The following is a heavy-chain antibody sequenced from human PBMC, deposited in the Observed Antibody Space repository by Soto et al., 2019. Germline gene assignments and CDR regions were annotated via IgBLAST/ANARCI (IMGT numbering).Heavy chain of an antibody. CDR3: ARARRDCSSTSCQSRRNYFDY. V-gene: IGHV4-31*03. Sequence: LALTCTVSGGSISSGAYYWSWIRQHPGKGLEWIGYIYYSGNTYYNPSLKSRVTISVDTSKNQFSLKLSSVTAADTAVYYCARARRDCSSTSCQSRRNYFDYWGQGTLVTVSS. CDR2: IYYSGNT. CDR1: GGSISSGAYY. J-gene: IGHJ4*02. D-gene: IGHD2-2*01.